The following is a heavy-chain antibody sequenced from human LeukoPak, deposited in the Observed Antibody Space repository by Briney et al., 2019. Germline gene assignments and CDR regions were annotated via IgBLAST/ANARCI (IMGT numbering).Heavy chain of an antibody. V-gene: IGHV3-23*01. CDR1: GFTFTSYA. D-gene: IGHD3-22*01. Sequence: PGGSLRLSCAASGFTFTSYAMSWVRQAPGKGLEWVSSLTKSGGSSSYADSVKGRFTISRDNARNSLFLQMNSLRAEDTAVYYCARWGYSSGYYYDYWGPGTLVTVSS. CDR2: LTKSGGSS. CDR3: ARWGYSSGYYYDY. J-gene: IGHJ4*02.